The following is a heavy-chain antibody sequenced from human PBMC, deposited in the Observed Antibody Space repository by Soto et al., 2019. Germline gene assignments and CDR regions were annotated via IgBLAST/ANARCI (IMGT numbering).Heavy chain of an antibody. CDR2: ISAYNGNT. D-gene: IGHD3-3*01. CDR3: ARSYYGAFDY. V-gene: IGHV1-18*01. J-gene: IGHJ4*02. Sequence: GASVKVSCKASGYTFNTYGIGWVRQAPGQGLEWMGWISAYNGNTNYVQNLEGRVTMTTDTSTSTAYMELRSLTSDDAAVYFCARSYYGAFDYWGQGTLVTVSS. CDR1: GYTFNTYG.